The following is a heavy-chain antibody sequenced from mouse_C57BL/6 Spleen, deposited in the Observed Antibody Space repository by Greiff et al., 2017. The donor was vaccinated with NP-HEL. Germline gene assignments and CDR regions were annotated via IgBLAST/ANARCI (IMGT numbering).Heavy chain of an antibody. CDR1: GYAFSSYW. CDR3: EGRLGNCYSYAMDD. D-gene: IGHD1-1*01. Sequence: VQLQQSGAELVKPGASVKISCKASGYAFSSYWMNWVKQRPGKGLEWIGQIYPGDGDTNYNGKFKGKATLTADKSSSTAYMQLSSLTSEDSAVYFCEGRLGNCYSYAMDDWGQGTTVTVSS. V-gene: IGHV1-80*01. J-gene: IGHJ4*01. CDR2: IYPGDGDT.